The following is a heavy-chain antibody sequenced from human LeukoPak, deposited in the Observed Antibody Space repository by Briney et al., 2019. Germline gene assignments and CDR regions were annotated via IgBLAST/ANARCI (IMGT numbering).Heavy chain of an antibody. V-gene: IGHV1-69*04. CDR2: IIPILGIA. Sequence: SVKVSCKASGGTFSSYAISWVRQAPGQGLEWMGRIIPILGIANYAQEFQGRVTITADKSTSTAYMELSSLRSEDTAVYYCATDPKPGVVVVAAKIYYYYGMDVWGQGTTVTVSS. J-gene: IGHJ6*02. D-gene: IGHD2-15*01. CDR3: ATDPKPGVVVVAAKIYYYYGMDV. CDR1: GGTFSSYA.